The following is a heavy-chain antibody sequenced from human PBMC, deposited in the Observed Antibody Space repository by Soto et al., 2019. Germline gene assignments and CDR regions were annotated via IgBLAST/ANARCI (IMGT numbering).Heavy chain of an antibody. CDR2: ISYDGSNK. J-gene: IGHJ6*02. D-gene: IGHD4-17*01. CDR1: GFTFSSYA. CDR3: ASDYGDLRWGDYYYYGMDV. V-gene: IGHV3-30-3*01. Sequence: GGSLRLSCAASGFTFSSYAMHWVRQAPGKGLEWVAVISYDGSNKYYADSVKGRFTISRDNSKNTLYLQMNSLRAEDTAVYYCASDYGDLRWGDYYYYGMDVWGQGTTVTSP.